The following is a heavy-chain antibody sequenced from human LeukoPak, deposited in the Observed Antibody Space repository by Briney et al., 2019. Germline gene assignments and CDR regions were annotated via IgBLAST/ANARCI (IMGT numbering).Heavy chain of an antibody. J-gene: IGHJ6*03. Sequence: GGSLRLSCAASGFTFDDYGMSWVRQAPGKGLEWVSGINWNGGSTGYADSVKGRFTISRDNAKNSLYLQMNSLRAEDTALYYCARSKADSSSYYYYYVDVWGKGTTVTVSS. V-gene: IGHV3-20*04. D-gene: IGHD6-6*01. CDR1: GFTFDDYG. CDR2: INWNGGST. CDR3: ARSKADSSSYYYYYVDV.